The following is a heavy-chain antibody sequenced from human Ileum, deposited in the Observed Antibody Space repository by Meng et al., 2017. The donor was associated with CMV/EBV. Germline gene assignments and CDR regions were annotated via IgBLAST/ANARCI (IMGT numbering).Heavy chain of an antibody. V-gene: IGHV4-59*01. Sequence: GSLRLSCIVSGGSISSYYWSWIRQPPGKGLEWIGWAHNSGSTNYNPSLKSRVAVSVDTSKNHFSLTLASVTAADTGIYYCARGGASSKYFDSWGQGTLVTVSS. J-gene: IGHJ4*02. CDR2: AHNSGST. D-gene: IGHD4-11*01. CDR1: GGSISSYY. CDR3: ARGGASSKYFDS.